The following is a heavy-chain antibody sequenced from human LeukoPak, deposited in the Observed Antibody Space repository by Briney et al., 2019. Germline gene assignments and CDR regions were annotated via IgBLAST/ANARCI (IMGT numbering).Heavy chain of an antibody. CDR1: GGSVSSGSYY. CDR3: ARGPTLTTDY. V-gene: IGHV4-61*01. J-gene: IGHJ4*02. Sequence: SETLSLTCTVSGGSVSSGSYYWSWIRQPPGKGLEWIGYISYSGSTTYNPSLKSRVTISVDTSKNQFSLKVNSVTAADTAVYYCARGPTLTTDYWGQGTLVTVSS. CDR2: ISYSGST. D-gene: IGHD4-11*01.